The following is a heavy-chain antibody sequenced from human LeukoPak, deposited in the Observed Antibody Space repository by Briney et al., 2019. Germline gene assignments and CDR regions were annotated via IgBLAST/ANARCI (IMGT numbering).Heavy chain of an antibody. D-gene: IGHD2-15*01. CDR3: AKGVGYCSGGSCQQFDY. CDR2: ISGSGLGT. V-gene: IGHV3-23*01. Sequence: GGSLRLSCAASGFTFSSYAMSWVRQAPGTGLEWVSLISGSGLGTYYADSVKGRITISRDNSKNTLYLQMNSLRAEDTAVYYCAKGVGYCSGGSCQQFDYWGQGTLVTVSS. CDR1: GFTFSSYA. J-gene: IGHJ4*02.